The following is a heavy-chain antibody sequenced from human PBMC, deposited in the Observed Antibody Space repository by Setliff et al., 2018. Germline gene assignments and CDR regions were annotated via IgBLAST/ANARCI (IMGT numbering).Heavy chain of an antibody. J-gene: IGHJ6*02. CDR3: ARDLQAYYDILTGYPIYYYYGMDV. Sequence: GGSLRLSCAAAGFTFSSHWMHWVRQAPGKRLMWVSRINNDGGSTTYEDSVKGRFTISRDNSKNTLYLQMNSLRAEDTAVYYCARDLQAYYDILTGYPIYYYYGMDVWGQGTTVTVSS. CDR2: INNDGGST. D-gene: IGHD3-9*01. V-gene: IGHV3-74*01. CDR1: GFTFSSHW.